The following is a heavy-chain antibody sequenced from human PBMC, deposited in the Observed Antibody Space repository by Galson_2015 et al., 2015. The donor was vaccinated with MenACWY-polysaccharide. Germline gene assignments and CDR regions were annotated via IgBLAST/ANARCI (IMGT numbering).Heavy chain of an antibody. Sequence: SLRLSCAASGLTFSNYWMSWVRQAPGKGLEWVANIKQDGSEKYYVDSVKGRFTISRDNAENSLYLQMNSLRAEDTAMYYCASQTWTGYFDYWGQGILVTVSS. D-gene: IGHD3/OR15-3a*01. CDR3: ASQTWTGYFDY. V-gene: IGHV3-7*03. CDR1: GLTFSNYW. J-gene: IGHJ4*02. CDR2: IKQDGSEK.